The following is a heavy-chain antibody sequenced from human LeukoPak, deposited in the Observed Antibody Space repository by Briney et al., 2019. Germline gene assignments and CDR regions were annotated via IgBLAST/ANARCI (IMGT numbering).Heavy chain of an antibody. CDR3: ARGFSGYFQH. CDR1: GGSISSFY. D-gene: IGHD6-25*01. J-gene: IGHJ1*01. V-gene: IGHV4-4*07. CDR2: VYSSGST. Sequence: SATLSLTCTVSGGSISSFYWSWIRQPAGKGLEWIGRVYSSGSTNYNPSLKSRVTISVDTSKNQFSLKLSSVTAADTAVYYCARGFSGYFQHWGQGTLVTVSS.